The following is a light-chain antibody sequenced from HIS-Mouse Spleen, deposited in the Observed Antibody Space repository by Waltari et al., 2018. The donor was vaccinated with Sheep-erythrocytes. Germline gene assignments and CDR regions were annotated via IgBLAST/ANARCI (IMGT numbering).Light chain of an antibody. V-gene: IGLV2-23*01. CDR1: SSDGGSYNL. J-gene: IGLJ3*02. CDR2: EGS. Sequence: QSALTQPASVSGSPGQSITIPCTGTSSDGGSYNLVSGYQQHPGKAPKLMIYEGSKRPSGVSNRFSGSKSGNTASLTISGLQAEDEADYYCCSYAGSSTPWVFGGGTKLTVL. CDR3: CSYAGSSTPWV.